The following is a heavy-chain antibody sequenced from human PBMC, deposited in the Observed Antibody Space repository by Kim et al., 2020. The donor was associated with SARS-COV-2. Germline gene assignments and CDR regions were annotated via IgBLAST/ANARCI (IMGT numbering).Heavy chain of an antibody. V-gene: IGHV4-34*01. J-gene: IGHJ2*01. CDR2: INHSGST. CDR1: GGSFSGFY. CDR3: ARRLANTSGSGRHYSDL. D-gene: IGHD3-10*01. Sequence: SETLSLTCAVYGGSFSGFYLSWLRQPLGGRLECDAAINHSGSTNYNPYLKSRVTVLVDTPRNQFSLQLTYVTAAVAAVYYCARRLANTSGSGRHYSDLW.